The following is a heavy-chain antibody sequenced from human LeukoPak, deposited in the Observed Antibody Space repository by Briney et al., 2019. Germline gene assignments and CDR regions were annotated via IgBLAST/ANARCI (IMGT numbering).Heavy chain of an antibody. V-gene: IGHV3-21*01. D-gene: IGHD3-3*01. CDR1: GFTFRSYS. CDR2: MSSCGTYI. Sequence: GGSLRLSCAASGFTFRSYSMTWLRQAPGKGLEWVSSMSSCGTYIYYADSVRGRFTISRDNAKNSLYLLMNSLRVEDTAVYYCARGRATGASRFFVVQWGKGTLVTVSS. J-gene: IGHJ4*02. CDR3: ARGRATGASRFFVVQ.